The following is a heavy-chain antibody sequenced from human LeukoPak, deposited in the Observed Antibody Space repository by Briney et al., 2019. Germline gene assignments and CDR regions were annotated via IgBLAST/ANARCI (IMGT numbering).Heavy chain of an antibody. CDR2: ISTSGGTT. Sequence: SGGSLRLSCAASGFTFSSYAMSWVRQAPGKGLEWVSAISTSGGTTYYADSVKGRFTISRDNAKNSLYLQMNSLRAEDTAVYYCAREDHSNYNYWGQGTLVTVSS. CDR3: AREDHSNYNY. CDR1: GFTFSSYA. D-gene: IGHD4-11*01. J-gene: IGHJ4*02. V-gene: IGHV3-23*01.